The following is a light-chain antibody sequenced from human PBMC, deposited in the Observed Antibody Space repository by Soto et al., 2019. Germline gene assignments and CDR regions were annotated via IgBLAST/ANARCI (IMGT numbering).Light chain of an antibody. CDR3: QQYGSAPRT. J-gene: IGKJ1*01. CDR1: QSVSSDS. V-gene: IGKV3-20*01. CDR2: DAS. Sequence: EIVLTRSPGTLSLSPGERAILSCRASQSVSSDSLAWYRQKPGQAPRLLVYDASSRATGIPDRFSGSGSVTDFTLTISRLEPEDFAVYYCQQYGSAPRTFGQGTKVEIK.